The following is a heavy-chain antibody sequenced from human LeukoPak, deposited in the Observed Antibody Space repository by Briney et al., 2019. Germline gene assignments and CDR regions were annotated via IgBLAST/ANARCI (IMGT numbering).Heavy chain of an antibody. Sequence: SETLSLTCTVSGGSIRSYYWSWIWQPPGKGLEWIGYIYWSGRTHYNPSLKSRVTISVDTSKNEFSLKLNSVTAADTAVYYCARGWLEQLFDSWGQGTLVTVSS. CDR3: ARGWLEQLFDS. J-gene: IGHJ4*02. V-gene: IGHV4-59*01. CDR2: IYWSGRT. D-gene: IGHD5-24*01. CDR1: GGSIRSYY.